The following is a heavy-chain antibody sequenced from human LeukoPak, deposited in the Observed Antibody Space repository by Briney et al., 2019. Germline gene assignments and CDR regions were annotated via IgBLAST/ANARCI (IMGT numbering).Heavy chain of an antibody. CDR3: ARRDKFSSSWSYYFDY. Sequence: SETLSLTCAVYGESFSGYYWSWIRQPPGKGLGWIGEINHSGSTNYNPSLKSRVTISVDTSKNQFSLKLSSVTAADTAVYYCARRDKFSSSWSYYFDYWGQGTLVTVSS. V-gene: IGHV4-34*01. CDR1: GESFSGYY. CDR2: INHSGST. D-gene: IGHD6-13*01. J-gene: IGHJ4*02.